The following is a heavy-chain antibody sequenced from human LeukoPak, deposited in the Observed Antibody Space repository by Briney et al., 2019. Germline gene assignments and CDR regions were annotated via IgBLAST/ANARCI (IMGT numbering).Heavy chain of an antibody. V-gene: IGHV3-30-3*01. CDR2: ISYDGGNK. CDR3: ARDAPAEEQLVRGRY. Sequence: GGSLRLSCAASGFTFSSYAMHWVRQAPGKGLEWVAVISYDGGNKYYADSVKGRFTISRDNSKNTLYLQMNSLRAEDTAVYYCARDAPAEEQLVRGRYWGQGTLVTVSS. J-gene: IGHJ4*02. D-gene: IGHD6-6*01. CDR1: GFTFSSYA.